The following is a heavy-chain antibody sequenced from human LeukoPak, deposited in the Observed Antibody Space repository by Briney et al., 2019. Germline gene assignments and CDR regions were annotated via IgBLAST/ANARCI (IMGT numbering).Heavy chain of an antibody. Sequence: SETLSLTCAVYGGSFSGYYWSWIRQPPGKGLEWIGEINHSGSTNYNPSLKSRVTISVDTSKNQFSLKLSSVTAADTAVYYCARGYQLPSAGVDVWGQGTTVTVSS. CDR3: ARGYQLPSAGVDV. CDR2: INHSGST. J-gene: IGHJ6*02. V-gene: IGHV4-34*01. D-gene: IGHD2-2*01. CDR1: GGSFSGYY.